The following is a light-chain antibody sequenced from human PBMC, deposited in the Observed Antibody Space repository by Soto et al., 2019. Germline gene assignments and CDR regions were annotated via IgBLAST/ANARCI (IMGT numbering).Light chain of an antibody. J-gene: IGKJ1*01. CDR3: QQYNNWPRT. CDR1: QSVSSD. V-gene: IGKV3-15*01. Sequence: EIVMTQSPATLSVSPGDRATLSCRASQSVSSDLAWYHQKPGQAPRLLIYGASTRATGIPARFSGSGSGTEFTLTINSLQSEDFAVYYCQQYNNWPRTFGPGTKVDIK. CDR2: GAS.